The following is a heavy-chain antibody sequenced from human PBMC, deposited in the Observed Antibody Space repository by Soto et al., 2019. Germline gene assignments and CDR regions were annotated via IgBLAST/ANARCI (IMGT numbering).Heavy chain of an antibody. CDR1: GGSSSCSY. Sequence: SETLSLTCSVSGGSSSCSYWSWIRQSPGKGLEWLGYVYHTGSTNYSPSLRSRVGISVDTSKNEFSLRLSSVTAADTAVYFCARSVAVPGAHIDYWGQGTQVAVSS. V-gene: IGHV4-59*01. J-gene: IGHJ4*02. CDR3: ARSVAVPGAHIDY. CDR2: VYHTGST. D-gene: IGHD6-19*01.